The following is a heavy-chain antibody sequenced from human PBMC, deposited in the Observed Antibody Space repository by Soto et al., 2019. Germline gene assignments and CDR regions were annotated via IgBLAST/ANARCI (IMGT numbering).Heavy chain of an antibody. Sequence: SETLSLTCTVSGGSISSGDYYWSWIRQPPGKGLEWIGYIYYSGSTYYNPSLKSRVTISVDTSKNQFSLKLSSVTAADTAVYYCARAYYYDSSGYYPPYFDYWGQGALVTVSS. CDR2: IYYSGST. D-gene: IGHD3-22*01. V-gene: IGHV4-30-4*01. CDR1: GGSISSGDYY. CDR3: ARAYYYDSSGYYPPYFDY. J-gene: IGHJ4*02.